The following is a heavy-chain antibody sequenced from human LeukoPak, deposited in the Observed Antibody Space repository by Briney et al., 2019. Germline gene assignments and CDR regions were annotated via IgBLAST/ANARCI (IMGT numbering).Heavy chain of an antibody. D-gene: IGHD3-9*01. CDR2: ISGSGGST. J-gene: IGHJ6*02. Sequence: GGSLRLSCAASGFTFSSYGMSWVRQAPGKGLEWVSAISGSGGSTYYADSVKGRFTISRDNSKNTLYLQMNSLRAEDTAVYYCAKGYDILTGLAGQAYSYGMDVWGQGTTVTVSS. V-gene: IGHV3-23*01. CDR3: AKGYDILTGLAGQAYSYGMDV. CDR1: GFTFSSYG.